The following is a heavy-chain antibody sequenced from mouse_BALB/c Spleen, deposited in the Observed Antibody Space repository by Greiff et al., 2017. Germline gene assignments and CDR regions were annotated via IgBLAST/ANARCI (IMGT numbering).Heavy chain of an antibody. V-gene: IGHV5-6-4*01. CDR3: ARSLSTMITKGAMDY. J-gene: IGHJ4*01. CDR1: GFTFSSYT. D-gene: IGHD2-4*01. CDR2: ISSGGSYT. Sequence: EVQLVESGGGLVKPGGSLKLSCAASGFTFSSYTMSWVRQTPEKRLEWVATISSGGSYTYYPDSVKGRFTISRDNAKNTLYLQMSSLKSEDTAMYYCARSLSTMITKGAMDYWGQGTSVTVSS.